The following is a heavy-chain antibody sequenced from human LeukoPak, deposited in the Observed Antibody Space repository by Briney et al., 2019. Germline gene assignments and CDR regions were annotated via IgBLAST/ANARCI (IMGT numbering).Heavy chain of an antibody. CDR3: ARGSRGVPAAISYFDY. Sequence: SETLSLTCAVYGGSFSGYYWRWIRQPPGKGLEWIGEINHSGSTNYNPSLKSRVTISVDTSKNQFSLKLSSVTAADTAVYYCARGSRGVPAAISYFDYWGQGTLVTVSS. CDR2: INHSGST. J-gene: IGHJ4*02. CDR1: GGSFSGYY. D-gene: IGHD2-2*01. V-gene: IGHV4-34*01.